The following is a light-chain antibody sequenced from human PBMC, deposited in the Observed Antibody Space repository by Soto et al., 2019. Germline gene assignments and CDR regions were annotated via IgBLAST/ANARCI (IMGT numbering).Light chain of an antibody. CDR2: EVN. Sequence: QSALTQPASVSGSPGQSITISCTGTNSDVGDYNYVSWYQQHPGKAPKLMIYEVNNRPSGVSNRFSGSKSGNTASLTISGLQAEDEADYYCSSYTTSSTLYVVFGGGTKLTVL. J-gene: IGLJ2*01. V-gene: IGLV2-14*01. CDR1: NSDVGDYNY. CDR3: SSYTTSSTLYVV.